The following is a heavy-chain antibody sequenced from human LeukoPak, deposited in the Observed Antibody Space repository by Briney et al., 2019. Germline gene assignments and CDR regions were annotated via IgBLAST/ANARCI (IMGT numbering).Heavy chain of an antibody. D-gene: IGHD5-12*01. CDR1: AFTFSDYP. J-gene: IGHJ3*02. Sequence: PARSLRLSCAASAFTFSDYPMHCVRQPPRKGLEYESSIASGGGSTYYGTSVQGRCTMSRDNSKNTLCLQMGSLRPEDMVVYYCARVGGGYGNSFDIWGQGTMVTVSS. CDR3: ARVGGGYGNSFDI. CDR2: IASGGGST. V-gene: IGHV3-64*01.